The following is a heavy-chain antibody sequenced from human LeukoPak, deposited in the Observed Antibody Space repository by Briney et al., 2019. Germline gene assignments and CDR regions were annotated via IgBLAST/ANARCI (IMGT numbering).Heavy chain of an antibody. Sequence: GGSLRLSCAASGFTFSSYEMNWVRQAPGKGLEWVSYISSSGSTIYYADSVKGRFTISRDNAKNSLYLQMNSLRAEDTAVYYCAELGITMIGGVWGKGATVAISS. CDR3: AELGITMIGGV. J-gene: IGHJ6*04. CDR2: ISSSGSTI. D-gene: IGHD3-10*02. V-gene: IGHV3-48*03. CDR1: GFTFSSYE.